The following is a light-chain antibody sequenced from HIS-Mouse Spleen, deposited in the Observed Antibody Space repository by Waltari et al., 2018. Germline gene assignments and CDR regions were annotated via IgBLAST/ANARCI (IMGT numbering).Light chain of an antibody. Sequence: QSALTQPPSASGSPGQSVTISCTGPSCDVGGYNYVSWYQQHPGKAPKLMIYEVSKRPSGVPDRFSGSKSGNTASLTVSGLQAEDEADYYCSSYAGSNNLFGGGTKLTVL. V-gene: IGLV2-8*01. J-gene: IGLJ3*02. CDR1: SCDVGGYNY. CDR3: SSYAGSNNL. CDR2: EVS.